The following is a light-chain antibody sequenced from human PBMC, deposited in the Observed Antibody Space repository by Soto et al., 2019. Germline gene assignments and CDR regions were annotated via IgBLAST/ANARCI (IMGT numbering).Light chain of an antibody. CDR2: DAS. V-gene: IGKV3-11*01. Sequence: EIVLTQCPATRSLSPGERATLSCRASQSVSSYLAWYQQKPGQAPRLLIYDASNRATGIPARFSGSGSGTDFTLTISSLEPEDFAVYYCQQRSNWPPTFGGGTKVEIK. CDR3: QQRSNWPPT. CDR1: QSVSSY. J-gene: IGKJ4*01.